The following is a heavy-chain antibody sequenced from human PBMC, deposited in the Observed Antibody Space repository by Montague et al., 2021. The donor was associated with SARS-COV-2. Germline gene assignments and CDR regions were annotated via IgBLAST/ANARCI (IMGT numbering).Heavy chain of an antibody. V-gene: IGHV4-39*01. D-gene: IGHD3-9*01. CDR1: GGSIRSSSSY. Sequence: SETLSLTCTVSGGSIRSSSSYWGWTRQPAGKGLEWVGSIYYSGXTXYXXXXKXRVTISVDTSKNQFSLKLSSVTAADTAVYYCARHRITIFLGRMFDYWGQGTLVTVSS. J-gene: IGHJ4*02. CDR3: ARHRITIFLGRMFDY. CDR2: IYYSGXT.